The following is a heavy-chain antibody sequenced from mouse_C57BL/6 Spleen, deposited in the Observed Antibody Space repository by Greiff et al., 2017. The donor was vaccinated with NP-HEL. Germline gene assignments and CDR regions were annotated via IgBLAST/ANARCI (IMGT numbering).Heavy chain of an antibody. J-gene: IGHJ2*01. Sequence: LVESGAELVRPGASVTLSCKASGYTFTDYEMHWVKQTPVHGLEWIGAIDPETGGTAYNQKFKGKAILTADKSSSTAYMELRSLTSEDSAVYYCTRLGRDYFDYWGQGTTLTVSS. D-gene: IGHD4-1*01. CDR1: GYTFTDYE. V-gene: IGHV1-15*01. CDR2: IDPETGGT. CDR3: TRLGRDYFDY.